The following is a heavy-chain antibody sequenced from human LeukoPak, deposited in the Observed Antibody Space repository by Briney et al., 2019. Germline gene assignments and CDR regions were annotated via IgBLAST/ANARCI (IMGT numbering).Heavy chain of an antibody. V-gene: IGHV3-30*02. CDR2: IRYDGSNK. D-gene: IGHD5-18*01. CDR1: GFTFSSYG. CDR3: AKEELGYSYGPFDY. J-gene: IGHJ4*02. Sequence: GGSLRLSCAASGFTFSSYGMHWVRQAPGKGLEWVAFIRYDGSNKYYADSVKGRFTISRDNSKNTLYLQMNSLRAEDTAVYYCAKEELGYSYGPFDYWGQGTLVTVSS.